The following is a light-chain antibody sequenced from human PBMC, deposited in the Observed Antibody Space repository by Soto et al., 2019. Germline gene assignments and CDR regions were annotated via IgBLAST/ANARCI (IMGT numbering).Light chain of an antibody. Sequence: DIQMTQSPSTLPASVGDRVTITCRASQSIDRWLAWYQQRPGKAPSLLIYKTSTLEDGVPSRFSGTGSGTDFTLTIYNLQPDDVATYYCQQWSLYSWTFGQGTKVDIK. CDR1: QSIDRW. CDR3: QQWSLYSWT. J-gene: IGKJ1*01. CDR2: KTS. V-gene: IGKV1-5*03.